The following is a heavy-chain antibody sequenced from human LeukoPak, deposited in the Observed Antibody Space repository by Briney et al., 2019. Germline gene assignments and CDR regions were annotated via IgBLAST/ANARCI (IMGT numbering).Heavy chain of an antibody. Sequence: GASVKVSCKASGYTFTSYYMHWVRQAPGQGLEWMGIINPSGGSTSYAQKFQGRVTITTDESTSTAYMELSSLRSEDTAVYYCAREVGSTLKYYFDYWGQGTLVTVSS. CDR3: AREVGSTLKYYFDY. V-gene: IGHV1-46*01. D-gene: IGHD1-26*01. CDR2: INPSGGST. CDR1: GYTFTSYY. J-gene: IGHJ4*02.